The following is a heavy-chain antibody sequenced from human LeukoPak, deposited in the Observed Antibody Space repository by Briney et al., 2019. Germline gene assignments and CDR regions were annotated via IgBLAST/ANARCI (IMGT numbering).Heavy chain of an antibody. D-gene: IGHD2-15*01. J-gene: IGHJ5*02. CDR1: GYTFTSYG. CDR2: ISAYNGNT. CDR3: ARDEDADWFDP. Sequence: ASVKVSCKASGYTFTSYGVRWVRQAPGQGLEWMEWISAYNGNTNYAQKLQGRVTMTTDTSTSTAYMELRSLRSDDTAVYYCARDEDADWFDPWGQGTLVTVSS. V-gene: IGHV1-18*01.